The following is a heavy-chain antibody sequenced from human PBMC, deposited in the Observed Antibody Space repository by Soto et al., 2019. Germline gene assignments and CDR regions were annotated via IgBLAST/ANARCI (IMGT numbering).Heavy chain of an antibody. D-gene: IGHD3-3*01. Sequence: GSLRLSCAASGFIFNTYSMNWVRQAPGKGLEWVSYISSSSSTIYYADSVKGRFTISRDNAKNSLYLQMNSLRDEDTAVYYCARVRFLEWSDAFEIWGQGTMVTVSS. CDR3: ARVRFLEWSDAFEI. V-gene: IGHV3-48*02. CDR1: GFIFNTYS. CDR2: ISSSSSTI. J-gene: IGHJ3*02.